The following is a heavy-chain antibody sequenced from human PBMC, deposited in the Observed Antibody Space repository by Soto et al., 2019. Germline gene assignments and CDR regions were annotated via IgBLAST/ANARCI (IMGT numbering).Heavy chain of an antibody. Sequence: QVQLVQSGAEVKKPGASVKVSCKASGYTFTSYDINWVRQATGQGLEWMGWMNPNSGNTGYAKKFQGRVTMTRNTAISTAYMEPSSLRSEDTGVYYCARGADYSNYNYYGMDVWGQGTTVTVSS. V-gene: IGHV1-8*01. J-gene: IGHJ6*02. CDR3: ARGADYSNYNYYGMDV. D-gene: IGHD4-4*01. CDR2: MNPNSGNT. CDR1: GYTFTSYD.